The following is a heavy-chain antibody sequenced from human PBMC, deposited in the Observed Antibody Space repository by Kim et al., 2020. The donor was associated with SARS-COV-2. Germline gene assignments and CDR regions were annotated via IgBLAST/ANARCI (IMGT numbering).Heavy chain of an antibody. V-gene: IGHV3-49*03. Sequence: GGSLRLSCTASGFTFGDYAMSWFRQAPGKGLEWVGFIRSKAYGGTTEYAASVKGRFTISRDDSKSIAYLQMNSLKTEDTAVYYCTRDPGTYYDILTGYLYFDYWGQGTLVTVSS. CDR3: TRDPGTYYDILTGYLYFDY. D-gene: IGHD3-9*01. J-gene: IGHJ4*02. CDR1: GFTFGDYA. CDR2: IRSKAYGGTT.